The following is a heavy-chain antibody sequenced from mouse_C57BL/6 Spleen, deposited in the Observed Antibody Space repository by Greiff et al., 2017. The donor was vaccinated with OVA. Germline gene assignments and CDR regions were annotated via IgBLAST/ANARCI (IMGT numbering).Heavy chain of an antibody. D-gene: IGHD2-12*01. CDR2: IRSKSNNYAT. V-gene: IGHV10-1*01. J-gene: IGHJ1*03. CDR3: VRHRFGYDGGYFDV. Sequence: EVQGVESGGGLVQPKGSLKLSCAASGFSFNTYAMNWVRQAPGKGLEWVARIRSKSNNYATYYADSVKDRFTISRDDSESMLYLQMNNLKTEDTAMYYCVRHRFGYDGGYFDVWGTGTTVTVSS. CDR1: GFSFNTYA.